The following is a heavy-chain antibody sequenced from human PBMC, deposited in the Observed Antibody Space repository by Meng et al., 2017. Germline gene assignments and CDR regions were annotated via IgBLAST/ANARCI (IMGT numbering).Heavy chain of an antibody. V-gene: IGHV4-59*01. CDR2: IYYSGST. J-gene: IGHJ4*02. CDR1: GGSISSYY. Sequence: ESLKISCTVSGGSISSYYWSWIRQPPGKGLEWIGYIYYSGSTNYNPSLKSRVTISVDTSKNQFSLKLSSVTAADTAVYYCARVVVCGGDCYSPLFDYWGQGTLVTVSS. D-gene: IGHD2-21*02. CDR3: ARVVVCGGDCYSPLFDY.